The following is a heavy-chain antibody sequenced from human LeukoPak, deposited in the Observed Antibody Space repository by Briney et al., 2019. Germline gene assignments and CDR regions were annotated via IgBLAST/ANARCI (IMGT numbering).Heavy chain of an antibody. CDR2: MSYDGSGK. CDR1: EFTFSSYG. V-gene: IGHV3-30*03. D-gene: IGHD6-19*01. Sequence: GGSLRLSCAASEFTFSSYGMHWVRQAPGKGLEWVAVMSYDGSGKYYADSVKGRFTISRDNSKSTLYLQMNSLRAEDSAVYYCAREAGYGMDVWGQGTTVTASS. J-gene: IGHJ6*02. CDR3: AREAGYGMDV.